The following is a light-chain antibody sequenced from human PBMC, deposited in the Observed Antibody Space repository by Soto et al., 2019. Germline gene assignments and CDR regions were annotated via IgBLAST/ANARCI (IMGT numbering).Light chain of an antibody. V-gene: IGLV2-14*01. Sequence: LTQPASVSGSPGQSITISCTGTSSDVGGFNYVSWYQQYPGKAPKLIIYEVSNRPSGVSSRFSGSKSGNTASLIISGLQAEDEADYYCSSYTTNNSPHVFGAGTKVTVL. CDR3: SSYTTNNSPHV. CDR2: EVS. J-gene: IGLJ1*01. CDR1: SSDVGGFNY.